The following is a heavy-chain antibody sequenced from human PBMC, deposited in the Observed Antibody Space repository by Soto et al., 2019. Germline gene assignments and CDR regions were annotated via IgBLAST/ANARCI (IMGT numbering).Heavy chain of an antibody. V-gene: IGHV1-46*01. CDR2: INPSGGST. CDR1: GYTFTSYY. J-gene: IGHJ4*02. CDR3: ARGGTSLWVSD. Sequence: QVQLVQSGAEVKKPGASVKVSCKASGYTFTSYYMHWVRQAPGQGLEWMGIINPSGGSTSYAQKFQGXXTXAXXTSTSTVYVELSSLRSEDTAGYYCARGGTSLWVSDWGQGSLVTVSS. D-gene: IGHD1-26*01.